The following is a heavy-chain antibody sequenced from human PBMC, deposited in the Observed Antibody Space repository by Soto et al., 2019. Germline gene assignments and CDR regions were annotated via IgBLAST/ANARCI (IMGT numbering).Heavy chain of an antibody. D-gene: IGHD3-3*01. Sequence: LSLTCTVSGGSISSSSYYWGWIRQPPGKGLEWIGSIYYSGSTYYNPSLKSRVTISVDTSKNQFSLKLSSVTAADTAVYYCARDGVAKRGYYYYGMDVWGQGTTVTVSS. CDR2: IYYSGST. V-gene: IGHV4-39*02. CDR1: GGSISSSSYY. J-gene: IGHJ6*02. CDR3: ARDGVAKRGYYYYGMDV.